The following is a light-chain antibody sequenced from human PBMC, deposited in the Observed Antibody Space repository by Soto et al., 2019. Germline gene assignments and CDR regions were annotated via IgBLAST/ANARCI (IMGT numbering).Light chain of an antibody. CDR2: EVS. CDR3: SSYTSSSTVV. CDR1: SSDVGGYNY. J-gene: IGLJ1*01. V-gene: IGLV2-14*01. Sequence: QSARTQPASVSGSPGQSITISCTGTSSDVGGYNYVSWYQQHPGKAPRLMIYEVSNRPSGVSNRFSGSKSGNSASLTISGLQAEDEADYYCSSYTSSSTVVFGTGTKVTVL.